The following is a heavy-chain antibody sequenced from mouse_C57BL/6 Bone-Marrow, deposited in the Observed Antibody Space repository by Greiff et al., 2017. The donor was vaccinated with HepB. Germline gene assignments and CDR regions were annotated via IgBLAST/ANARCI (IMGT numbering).Heavy chain of an antibody. CDR3: ARDAGGSSSRYFDV. CDR2: SRNKANDYTT. D-gene: IGHD1-1*01. V-gene: IGHV7-1*01. Sequence: EVQVVESGGGLVQSGRSLRLSCATSGFTFSDFYMEWVRQAPGKGLEWIAASRNKANDYTTEYSASVKGRFIVSRDTSQSILYLQMNALRAEDTAIYYCARDAGGSSSRYFDVWGTGTTVTVSS. J-gene: IGHJ1*03. CDR1: GFTFSDFY.